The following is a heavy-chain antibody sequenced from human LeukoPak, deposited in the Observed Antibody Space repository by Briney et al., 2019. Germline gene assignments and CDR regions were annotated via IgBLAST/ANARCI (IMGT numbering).Heavy chain of an antibody. Sequence: PGGSLRLSCAASGFTVSSNYMSWVRQAPGKGLEWVSVIYIGGSTYYADSVKGRFTISRDSSKNTLYLQMSSLRAEDTAVYYCARDKGSGYFDYWGQGTLVTVSS. CDR1: GFTVSSNY. V-gene: IGHV3-53*01. D-gene: IGHD2-15*01. CDR2: IYIGGST. CDR3: ARDKGSGYFDY. J-gene: IGHJ4*01.